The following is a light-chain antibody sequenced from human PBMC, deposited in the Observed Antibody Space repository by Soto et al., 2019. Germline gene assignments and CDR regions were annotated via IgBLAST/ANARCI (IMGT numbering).Light chain of an antibody. CDR1: QSVSNNY. J-gene: IGKJ1*01. CDR3: QQRSSWPRT. CDR2: DAS. Sequence: IVLTPSAGTLCLSPGDRATLSCRASQSVSNNYLGWYQQKPGQAPRLVIYDASNRATGIPVRFSGRGSGTDFTLTISSLEPEDFAIYYCQQRSSWPRTFGRGTKVDIK. V-gene: IGKV3-11*01.